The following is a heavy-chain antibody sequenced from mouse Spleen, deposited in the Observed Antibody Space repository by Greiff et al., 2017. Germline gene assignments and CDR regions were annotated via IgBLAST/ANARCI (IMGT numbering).Heavy chain of an antibody. Sequence: VKLKETGPGLVAPSQSLSITCTVSGFSLTSYGVHWVRQPPGKGLEWLVVIWSDGSTNYNSALKSRLSISKDNSKSQVFLKMNSLQTDDTAMYYCARHKATVVPYAMDYWGQGTSVTVSS. CDR3: ARHKATVVPYAMDY. CDR2: IWSDGST. D-gene: IGHD1-1*01. J-gene: IGHJ4*01. V-gene: IGHV2-6-1*01. CDR1: GFSLTSYG.